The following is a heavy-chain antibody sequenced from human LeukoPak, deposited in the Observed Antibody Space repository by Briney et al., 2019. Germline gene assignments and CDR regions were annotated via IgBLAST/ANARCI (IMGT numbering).Heavy chain of an antibody. CDR2: IYYSGST. CDR3: ARVYAGGYYWPIDY. D-gene: IGHD2/OR15-2a*01. Sequence: PSETLSLTCTVSGGSVTSYYWSWIRQPPGKGLEWIGYIYYSGSTYYNPSLKSRVTISVDTSKNQFSLKLSSVTAADTAVYYCARVYAGGYYWPIDYWGQGTLVTVSS. CDR1: GGSVTSYY. J-gene: IGHJ4*02. V-gene: IGHV4-59*08.